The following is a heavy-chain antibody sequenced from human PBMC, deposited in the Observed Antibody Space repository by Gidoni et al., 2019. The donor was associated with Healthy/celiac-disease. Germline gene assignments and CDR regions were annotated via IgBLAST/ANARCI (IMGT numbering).Heavy chain of an antibody. Sequence: QVQLVQPGAEVKKHGSSVKVSCTASGGTFSRHAIRWLRQAPGPGLGWMRRSIPICGTANDAQKSQGRVTITADESTSTAYMELSSLRSEDTAVCYCARDRWGCGGDCYGAFDIWGQGTMVTVAS. D-gene: IGHD2-21*02. CDR2: SIPICGTA. V-gene: IGHV1-69*01. CDR1: GGTFSRHA. J-gene: IGHJ3*02. CDR3: ARDRWGCGGDCYGAFDI.